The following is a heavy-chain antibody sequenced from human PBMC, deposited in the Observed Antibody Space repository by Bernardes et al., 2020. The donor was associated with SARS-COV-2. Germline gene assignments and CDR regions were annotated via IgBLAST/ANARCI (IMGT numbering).Heavy chain of an antibody. J-gene: IGHJ4*02. CDR1: GDSIRMTNYY. Sequence: SETLSLTCTVSGDSIRMTNYYWNWIRQPAGKGLEYVGRLYATGTPNYNPSLKSRVTLSADTSKNQISLTLRSVTASDTAVYYCTRGTMVTLALDHWGQGTLVTV. CDR2: LYATGTP. CDR3: TRGTMVTLALDH. V-gene: IGHV4-61*02. D-gene: IGHD3-10*01.